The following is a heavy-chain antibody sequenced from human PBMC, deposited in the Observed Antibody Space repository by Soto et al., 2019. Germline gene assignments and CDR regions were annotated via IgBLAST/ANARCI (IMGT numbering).Heavy chain of an antibody. CDR1: GGSISSSSYY. Sequence: PSETLSLTCTVSGGSISSSSYYWGWIRQPPGKGLEWIGSIYYSGSTYYNPSLKSRVTISVDTSKNQFSLKLSSVTAADTAVYYCARHAGIAVAGTGRDWFEPWGQGTLVTVSS. V-gene: IGHV4-39*01. J-gene: IGHJ5*02. CDR2: IYYSGST. CDR3: ARHAGIAVAGTGRDWFEP. D-gene: IGHD6-19*01.